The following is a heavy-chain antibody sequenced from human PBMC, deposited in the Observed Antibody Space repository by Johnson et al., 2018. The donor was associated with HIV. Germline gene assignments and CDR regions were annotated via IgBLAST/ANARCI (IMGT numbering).Heavy chain of an antibody. D-gene: IGHD6-19*01. J-gene: IGHJ3*01. CDR2: IRWDGAIT. CDR3: TTDGRIPVAHHDAFDV. Sequence: VQLVESGGAVVQPGGSLRLSCAASGFTFDDYAMHWVRQVPGNGLEWVSLIRWDGAITRYVDSVKGRFTISRDNSRNSLYLQMKSLRAEDSALYYCTTDGRIPVAHHDAFDVWGQGTMVTVSS. V-gene: IGHV3-43D*03. CDR1: GFTFDDYA.